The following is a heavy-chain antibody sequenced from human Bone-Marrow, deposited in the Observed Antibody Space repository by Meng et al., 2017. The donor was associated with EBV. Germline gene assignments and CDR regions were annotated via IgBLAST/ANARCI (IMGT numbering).Heavy chain of an antibody. CDR2: INPDGSVI. Sequence: ELQVLVSGGGLVQPGGSLRLSCAASGFTLSSYWVHWFRQAPGKGLVWVSRINPDGSVINYADSVKGRFTISRDNAKNTVYLQMNNLRADDTAVYYCAKDCFGDKDSWGQGTLVTVSS. V-gene: IGHV3-74*01. CDR1: GFTLSSYW. D-gene: IGHD2-21*01. J-gene: IGHJ4*02. CDR3: AKDCFGDKDS.